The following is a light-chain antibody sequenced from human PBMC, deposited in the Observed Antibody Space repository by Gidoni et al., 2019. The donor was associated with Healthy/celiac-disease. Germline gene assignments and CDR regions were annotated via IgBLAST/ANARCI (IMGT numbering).Light chain of an antibody. J-gene: IGKJ1*01. Sequence: DIVLTQDPLSLHVTPGEPASISCRSSQRLLRSKGYNYLDWYLQKPGQSPQLLIYLVSHRASGVPDRFSGSGSGTDFTLNISRVAADDVGVYYCLQALPPPWTFGQGTKVEIK. CDR2: LVS. CDR1: QRLLRSKGYNY. CDR3: LQALPPPWT. V-gene: IGKV2-28*01.